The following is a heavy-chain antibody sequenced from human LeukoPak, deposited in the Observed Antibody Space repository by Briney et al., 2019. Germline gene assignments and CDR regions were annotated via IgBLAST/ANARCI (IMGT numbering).Heavy chain of an antibody. Sequence: SETLSLTCTVSGVSISSYYWRCLRQPPGKGLVRIGYIYYSRSTNYSPSLKARVTISVATSKNQFSLKLSSVTAADTAVYYCARRSVYYGMDVWGQGTTVTVSS. J-gene: IGHJ6*02. CDR1: GVSISSYY. V-gene: IGHV4-59*08. CDR3: ARRSVYYGMDV. CDR2: IYYSRST.